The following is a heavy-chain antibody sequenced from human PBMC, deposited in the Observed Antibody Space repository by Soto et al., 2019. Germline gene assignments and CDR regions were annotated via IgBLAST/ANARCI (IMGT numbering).Heavy chain of an antibody. CDR3: ARDLDCSSTSCYLGWFDP. J-gene: IGHJ5*02. D-gene: IGHD2-2*01. V-gene: IGHV1-2*02. CDR2: INPNSGGT. Sequence: ASVKVSCRASGYTFTGYYMHWVRQAPGQGLEWMGWINPNSGGTNYAQKFQGRVTMTRDTSISTAYMELSRLRSDDTAVYYCARDLDCSSTSCYLGWFDPWGQGTLVTVSS. CDR1: GYTFTGYY.